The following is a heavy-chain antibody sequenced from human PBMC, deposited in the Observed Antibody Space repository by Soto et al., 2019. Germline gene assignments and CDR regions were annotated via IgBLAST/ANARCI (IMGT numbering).Heavy chain of an antibody. CDR1: GYSVTSLD. D-gene: IGHD1-26*01. CDR2: MQPSSGRT. Sequence: ASVKVSCKASGYSVTSLDINWVRQTTGQGLEWMGWMQPSSGRTGYAQKFQGRVTMTRDTSINTAYMELSSLTSDDTAFYYCARGVTAGVDYWGQGPLVTVSS. J-gene: IGHJ4*02. V-gene: IGHV1-8*01. CDR3: ARGVTAGVDY.